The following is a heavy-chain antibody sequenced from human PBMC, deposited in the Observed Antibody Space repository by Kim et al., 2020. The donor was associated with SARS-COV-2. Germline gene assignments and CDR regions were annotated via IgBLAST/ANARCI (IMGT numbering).Heavy chain of an antibody. CDR2: INPSGGST. D-gene: IGHD1-1*01. Sequence: ASVKVSCKASGYTFTSYYMHWVRQAPGQGLEWMGIINPSGGSTSYAQKFQGRVTMTRDTSTSTVYMELSSLRSEDTAVYYCARGQLERRSFRSTYYYYYGMDVWGQGTTVTVSS. V-gene: IGHV1-46*01. CDR1: GYTFTSYY. CDR3: ARGQLERRSFRSTYYYYYGMDV. J-gene: IGHJ6*02.